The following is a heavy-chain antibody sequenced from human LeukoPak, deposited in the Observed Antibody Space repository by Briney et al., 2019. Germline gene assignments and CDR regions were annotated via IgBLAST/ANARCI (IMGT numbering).Heavy chain of an antibody. J-gene: IGHJ1*01. CDR2: ISSTASSI. D-gene: IGHD6-19*01. Sequence: GGSLRLSCAASGFTFSDYYMSWVCQAPGMGLEWLAYISSTASSIYYAESVKGRFTISRDNAKNSLYLQMSSLRAEDTAVYYCARPRRYSSGWSSLQHWGQGTLVTVSS. V-gene: IGHV3-11*01. CDR3: ARPRRYSSGWSSLQH. CDR1: GFTFSDYY.